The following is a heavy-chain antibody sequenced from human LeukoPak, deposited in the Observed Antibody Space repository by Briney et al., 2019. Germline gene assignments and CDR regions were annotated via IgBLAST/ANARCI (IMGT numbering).Heavy chain of an antibody. J-gene: IGHJ5*02. D-gene: IGHD6-13*01. CDR3: ARGYSSSWYFNWFDP. Sequence: NPSETLSLTCSVSGYAISSGHFWGWIRQPPGKGLEWIGTIYHSGSTYYNPSLKSRVTISVDTSKNQFSLKLSSVTAADTAVYYCARGYSSSWYFNWFDPWGQGTLVTVSS. V-gene: IGHV4-38-2*02. CDR2: IYHSGST. CDR1: GYAISSGHF.